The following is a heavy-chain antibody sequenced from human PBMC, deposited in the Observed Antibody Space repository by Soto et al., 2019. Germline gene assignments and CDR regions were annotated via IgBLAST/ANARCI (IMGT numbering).Heavy chain of an antibody. CDR1: GFSLSTSGVG. Sequence: SGPTLVNPTQTLTLTCTFSGFSLSTSGVGVGWIRQPPGKALEWLAPIYWDDDKRYSPSLKSRLTITKDTSKNQVVLTMTNMDPVDTATYYCAHSMAEQQLVPGSWFDPWGQGTLVTVSS. CDR2: IYWDDDK. V-gene: IGHV2-5*02. CDR3: AHSMAEQQLVPGSWFDP. D-gene: IGHD6-13*01. J-gene: IGHJ5*02.